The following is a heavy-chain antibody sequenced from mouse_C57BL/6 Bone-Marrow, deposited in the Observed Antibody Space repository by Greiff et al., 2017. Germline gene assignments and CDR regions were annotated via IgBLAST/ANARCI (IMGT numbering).Heavy chain of an antibody. CDR1: GYTFTSYG. Sequence: QVQLQQSGAELARPGASVKLSCKASGYTFTSYGISWVKQRTGQGLEWIGEIYPRSGNTYYNEKFKGKATLTADKSSSTAYMELRSLTSEDSAVYFCARFGTTVVAYWYFDVWGTGTTVTVSS. CDR2: IYPRSGNT. V-gene: IGHV1-81*01. D-gene: IGHD1-1*01. CDR3: ARFGTTVVAYWYFDV. J-gene: IGHJ1*03.